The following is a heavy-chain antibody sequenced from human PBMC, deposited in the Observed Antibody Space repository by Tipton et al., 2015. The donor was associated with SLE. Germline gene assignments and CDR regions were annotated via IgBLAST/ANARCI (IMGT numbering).Heavy chain of an antibody. CDR2: IYNSENN. CDR3: ARDRVADGYDYHWYFDL. CDR1: GGSISGYY. D-gene: IGHD5-12*01. J-gene: IGHJ2*01. Sequence: TLSLTCTVSGGSISGYYWSWIRQPPGKRLEWIGYIYNSENNNYNPSLKSRVTMSVDPSKNQFSLKLNSVTAADTAVYYCARDRVADGYDYHWYFDLWGRGTLVTVSS. V-gene: IGHV4-59*12.